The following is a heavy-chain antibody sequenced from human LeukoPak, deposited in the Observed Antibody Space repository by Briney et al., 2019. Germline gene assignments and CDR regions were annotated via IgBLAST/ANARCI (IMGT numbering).Heavy chain of an antibody. J-gene: IGHJ4*02. CDR3: ARDQPPLIFGTSGYFIDY. CDR2: ISSSSNSI. V-gene: IGHV3-21*01. Sequence: GGSLRLSCAASGFTFNSYSMNWVRQAPGKGLEWVSSISSSSNSIYYADSVKGRFTISRDNAKNSLYLQVNSLRAEDTAVYYCARDQPPLIFGTSGYFIDYWGQGTLVTVSS. D-gene: IGHD3-22*01. CDR1: GFTFNSYS.